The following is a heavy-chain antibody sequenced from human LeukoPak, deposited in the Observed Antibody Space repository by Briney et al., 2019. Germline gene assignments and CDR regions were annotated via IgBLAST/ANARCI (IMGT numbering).Heavy chain of an antibody. CDR1: GYTFTSYY. V-gene: IGHV1-46*01. CDR2: INPSGGST. J-gene: IGHJ3*02. Sequence: ASVKVSCKASGYTFTSYYMHWVRQAPGQGLEWMGIINPSGGSTSYAQKFQGRVTMTRDMSTSTVYMELSSLRSEDTAVYYCARALAEYCSSTSCYPDAFDIWGQGTMVTVSS. D-gene: IGHD2-2*01. CDR3: ARALAEYCSSTSCYPDAFDI.